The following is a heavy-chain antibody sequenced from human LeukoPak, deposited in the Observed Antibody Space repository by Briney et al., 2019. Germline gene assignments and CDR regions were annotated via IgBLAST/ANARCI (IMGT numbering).Heavy chain of an antibody. D-gene: IGHD2-15*01. Sequence: PSETLSLTCTVAGGSISSYYWSLIRQPPGKGLEWIGYIYYSGSTNYNPSLKSRVTISVDTSKNQFSLKLSSVTAADTAVYYCARDGKEGYFDYWGQGTLVTVSS. V-gene: IGHV4-59*01. CDR1: GGSISSYY. CDR3: ARDGKEGYFDY. J-gene: IGHJ4*02. CDR2: IYYSGST.